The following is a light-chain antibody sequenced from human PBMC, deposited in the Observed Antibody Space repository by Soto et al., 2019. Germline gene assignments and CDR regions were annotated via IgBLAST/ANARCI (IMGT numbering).Light chain of an antibody. CDR3: NSYSGNSLI. Sequence: QSALTQPPSASGSPGQSVTISCTGTSGDIGGYDYVSWYQHHPGKAPKLIIYKVSQRPSGVPDRFSGSKSGNTASLTVSGLQAEAETDYYCNSYSGNSLIFGGGTKVTVL. V-gene: IGLV2-8*01. CDR2: KVS. J-gene: IGLJ2*01. CDR1: SGDIGGYDY.